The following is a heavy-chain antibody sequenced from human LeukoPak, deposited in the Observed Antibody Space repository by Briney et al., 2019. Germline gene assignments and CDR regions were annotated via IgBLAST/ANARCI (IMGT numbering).Heavy chain of an antibody. Sequence: ASVEVSCKASGYTFTSYYMYWVRQAPGQGLEWMGIINPGDGRTTYPQKFQGRVTMTRDTSTSTVYMELSSLRSEDTAVYYCARDLSGNHYGHFDYWGQGTLVTVSS. D-gene: IGHD1-26*01. CDR1: GYTFTSYY. V-gene: IGHV1-46*01. J-gene: IGHJ4*02. CDR2: INPGDGRT. CDR3: ARDLSGNHYGHFDY.